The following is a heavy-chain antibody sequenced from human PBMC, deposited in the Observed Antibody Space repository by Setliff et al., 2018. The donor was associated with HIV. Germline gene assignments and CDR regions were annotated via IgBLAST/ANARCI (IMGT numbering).Heavy chain of an antibody. V-gene: IGHV1-2*02. CDR3: ARDRTPQNWGSRGYYYMDV. D-gene: IGHD7-27*01. CDR2: INPNSGGT. J-gene: IGHJ6*03. CDR1: GYTFTDDY. Sequence: ASVKVFCKASGYTFTDDYMHWVRQAPGQGLEWMGWINPNSGGTNYAQKFQGRVTMARDTSISTVYMELSRLRSDDTAVYYCARDRTPQNWGSRGYYYMDVWGKGTTVTVSS.